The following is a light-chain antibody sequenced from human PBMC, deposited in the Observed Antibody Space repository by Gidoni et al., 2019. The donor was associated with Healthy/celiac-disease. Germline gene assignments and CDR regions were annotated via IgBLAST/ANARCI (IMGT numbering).Light chain of an antibody. J-gene: IGKJ3*01. CDR2: WAS. Sequence: DIVMTQSPDSLAVSLGERATINCKSSQSVLYSSNNKNYLAWYQQKPGQPPKLLISWASTRESGVPDRFCGSGSGTDFTLTVSSLQAEDVAVYYCQQYYSTPLTFGPGTKVNIK. CDR1: QSVLYSSNNKNY. V-gene: IGKV4-1*01. CDR3: QQYYSTPLT.